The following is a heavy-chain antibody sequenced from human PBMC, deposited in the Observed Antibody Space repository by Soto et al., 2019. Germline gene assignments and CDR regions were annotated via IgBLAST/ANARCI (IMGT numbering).Heavy chain of an antibody. CDR1: GASISSYY. Sequence: SGASISSYYWTWIRQPPGGGLEWIGYMHHTQGTNDNPSLRGRVHMSIDTSMNQFSLRLTSVTAADTAVYYCARVPFVGYFDWLDPWGHGTLVTVSS. V-gene: IGHV4-59*08. D-gene: IGHD3-9*01. J-gene: IGHJ5*02. CDR2: MHHTQGT. CDR3: ARVPFVGYFDWLDP.